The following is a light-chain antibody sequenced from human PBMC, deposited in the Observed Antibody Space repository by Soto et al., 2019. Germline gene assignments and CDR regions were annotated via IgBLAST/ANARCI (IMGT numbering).Light chain of an antibody. J-gene: IGKJ1*01. Sequence: IQLTHSPFSLCAFVRERVALTGRASQSISSYLNWYQQKPGKAPKLLIYAASSLQSGVPSRFSGSGSGTDFTLTISSLQPEDFATYYCQQSYSTPQTFGQGAKVDI. CDR3: QQSYSTPQT. CDR2: AAS. V-gene: IGKV1-39*01. CDR1: QSISSY.